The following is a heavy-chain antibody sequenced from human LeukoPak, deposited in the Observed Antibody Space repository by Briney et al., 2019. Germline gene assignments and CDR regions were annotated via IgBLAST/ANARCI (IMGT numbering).Heavy chain of an antibody. V-gene: IGHV3-48*04. D-gene: IGHD2-15*01. CDR2: MTSDTRTI. CDR1: GFTFSVYS. CDR3: RWWSTAQNWFDP. J-gene: IGHJ5*02. Sequence: PGGSLRLSCAASGFTFSVYSMNWVRQAPGKGLEWISYMTSDTRTIYYADSVKGRFTISRDNAKNTLYLQMNSLRAEDTAVYYCRWWSTAQNWFDPWGQGTLVTVSS.